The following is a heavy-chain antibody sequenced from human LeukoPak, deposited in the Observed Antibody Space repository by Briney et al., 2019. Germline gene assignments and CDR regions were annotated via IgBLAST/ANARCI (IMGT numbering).Heavy chain of an antibody. D-gene: IGHD3-3*01. CDR2: IYYSGST. V-gene: IGHV4-30-4*01. CDR3: ARVAPLYYDLWSGYYTGITQYYFDY. J-gene: IGHJ4*02. CDR1: GGSISSGDYY. Sequence: SQTLSLTCTVSGGSISSGDYYWSWIRQPPGKGLEWIGYIYYSGSTYYNPSLKSRVTISVDTSKNQFSLKLSSVTAADTAVYYCARVAPLYYDLWSGYYTGITQYYFDYWGQGTLVTVSS.